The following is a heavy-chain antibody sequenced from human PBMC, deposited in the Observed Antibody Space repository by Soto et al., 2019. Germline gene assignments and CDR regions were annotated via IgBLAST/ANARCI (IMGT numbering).Heavy chain of an antibody. V-gene: IGHV3-20*04. J-gene: IGHJ4*02. Sequence: EVQVVESGGGVVRPGGSPRLSCAASGFNFEDYGMSWVRQAPGKGLEWVSGINRNGGSTGYADSVQGRFTISRDNAKNSLYLQMNSLRAEDTALYYCVREKYSSSHDYWGQGTLVTVSS. CDR3: VREKYSSSHDY. CDR2: INRNGGST. D-gene: IGHD6-13*01. CDR1: GFNFEDYG.